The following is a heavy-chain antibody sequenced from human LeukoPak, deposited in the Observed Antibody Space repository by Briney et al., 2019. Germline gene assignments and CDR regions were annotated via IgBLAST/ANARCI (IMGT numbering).Heavy chain of an antibody. CDR3: AKGHAIYSSGYYYNY. Sequence: GGSLRLSCAAYGFTFSSYAMSWDRQAPGKGLEWVSAISGSGGSTYYADSVKGRFTISRDNSRNTLYLQMNSLRAEDTAVYYCAKGHAIYSSGYYYNYWGQGALVTVSS. D-gene: IGHD3-22*01. J-gene: IGHJ4*02. CDR1: GFTFSSYA. CDR2: ISGSGGST. V-gene: IGHV3-23*01.